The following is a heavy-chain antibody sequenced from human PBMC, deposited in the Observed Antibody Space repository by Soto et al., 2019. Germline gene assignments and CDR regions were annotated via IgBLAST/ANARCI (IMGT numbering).Heavy chain of an antibody. CDR2: IKQDENGK. J-gene: IGHJ4*02. D-gene: IGHD6-13*01. CDR3: STPDGPAAAGLVLDF. V-gene: IGHV3-7*02. CDR1: GFTFSSRC. Sequence: EVQLVEYGGGLVQPGGSLRLSCEASGFTFSSRCMTWFSQGPGKGLEWVANIKQDENGKDYVDSVKGRFTISRDNAKNSLYLQMNSLRAEDTSVYDCSTPDGPAAAGLVLDFWGQGTLVTVSS.